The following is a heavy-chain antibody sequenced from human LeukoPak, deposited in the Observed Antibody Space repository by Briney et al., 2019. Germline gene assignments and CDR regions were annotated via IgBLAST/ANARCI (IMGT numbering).Heavy chain of an antibody. V-gene: IGHV3-23*01. CDR3: AKDRWVTMIVALPYYFDY. D-gene: IGHD3-22*01. J-gene: IGHJ4*02. Sequence: GGSLRLSCAASGFTFRFYAMSWVRQSPGKGLEWVSAISGSGGSTYFADSVKGRFTISRDNSKNTLYLQMNSLRAEDTAVYYCAKDRWVTMIVALPYYFDYWGQGTLVTVSS. CDR1: GFTFRFYA. CDR2: ISGSGGST.